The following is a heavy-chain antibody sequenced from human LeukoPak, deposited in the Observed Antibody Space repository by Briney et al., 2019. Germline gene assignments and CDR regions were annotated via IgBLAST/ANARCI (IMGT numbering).Heavy chain of an antibody. J-gene: IGHJ4*02. Sequence: PGGSLRLSCAASGFTVSSNYMSWVRQAPGKGLEWVSLIYSGGSTYYADSVKGRFTISRDNSKNTLYFQMNSLRAEDTAVYYCARVLHGSGSDYFDYWGQGILVTVSS. V-gene: IGHV3-53*01. CDR2: IYSGGST. CDR3: ARVLHGSGSDYFDY. D-gene: IGHD3-10*01. CDR1: GFTVSSNY.